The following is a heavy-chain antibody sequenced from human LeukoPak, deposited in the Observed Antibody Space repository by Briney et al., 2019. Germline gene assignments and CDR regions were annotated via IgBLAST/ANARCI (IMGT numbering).Heavy chain of an antibody. V-gene: IGHV1-69*06. CDR1: GGTFSSYA. J-gene: IGHJ6*03. CDR2: IIPIFGTA. D-gene: IGHD6-19*01. CDR3: ARAIAVAGSDYYYYYMDV. Sequence: SVKVSFKASGGTFSSYAISWVRQAPGQGLEWMGRIIPIFGTANYAQKFQGRVTITADKSTSTAYMKLSSLSSEDTAVYYCARAIAVAGSDYYYYYMDVWGKGTTVTVSS.